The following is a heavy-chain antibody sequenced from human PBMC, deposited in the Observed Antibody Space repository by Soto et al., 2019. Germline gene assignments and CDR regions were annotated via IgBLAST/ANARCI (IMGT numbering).Heavy chain of an antibody. CDR1: GFSLSTTAVG. V-gene: IGHV2-5*02. J-gene: IGHJ4*02. D-gene: IGHD6-19*01. CDR3: AHGSGWLSDQ. Sequence: QITLKESGPTLVKPTQTLTLTCTFSGFSLSTTAVGVNWIRQPPGKPLEWLALIYWDDTKHCSSSLKNRLTISKDTSKNQVVLTMTNMDPVDTATYYCAHGSGWLSDQWGQGTLVTVSS. CDR2: IYWDDTK.